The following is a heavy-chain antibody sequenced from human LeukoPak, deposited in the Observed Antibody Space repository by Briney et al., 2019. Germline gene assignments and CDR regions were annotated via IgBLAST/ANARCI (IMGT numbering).Heavy chain of an antibody. J-gene: IGHJ5*02. CDR2: MNPNSGNT. Sequence: ASVKVSCKAPGYTFTSYDINWVRQATGQGLEWMGWMNPNSGNTGYAQKFQGRVTMTRNTSISTAYMELSSLRSEDTAVYYCARRRVTSHNWFDPWGQGTLVTVSS. CDR1: GYTFTSYD. D-gene: IGHD4-17*01. V-gene: IGHV1-8*01. CDR3: ARRRVTSHNWFDP.